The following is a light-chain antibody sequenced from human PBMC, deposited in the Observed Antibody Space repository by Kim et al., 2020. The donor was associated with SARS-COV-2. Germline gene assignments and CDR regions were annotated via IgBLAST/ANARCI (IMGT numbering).Light chain of an antibody. CDR1: SSSVEAGYA. CDR3: QSYDSSLSAYV. J-gene: IGLJ1*01. CDR2: GNS. Sequence: QRATVSCTGGSSSVEAGYAVHWDQQLPEAAPKRLSYGNSNRPSRVPDRLSAAKSVTSASLASAGLQAEDEADYYCQSYDSSLSAYVFGAGTKVTVL. V-gene: IGLV1-40*01.